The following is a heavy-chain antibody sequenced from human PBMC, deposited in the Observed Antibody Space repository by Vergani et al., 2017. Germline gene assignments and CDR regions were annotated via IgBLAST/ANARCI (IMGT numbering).Heavy chain of an antibody. J-gene: IGHJ1*01. CDR2: ISGNNDDV. CDR3: AKSFGCSGGSCYGYFQH. CDR1: GFTFSSYS. V-gene: IGHV3-21*04. D-gene: IGHD2-15*01. Sequence: EVQMVESGGGLVKPGGSLRLSCAASGFTFSSYSMNWVRQAPGKGLEWVSSISGNNDDVYYADSVKGRFTISRDNSKNTLYLQMNSLRAEDTAVYYCAKSFGCSGGSCYGYFQHWGQGTLVTVSS.